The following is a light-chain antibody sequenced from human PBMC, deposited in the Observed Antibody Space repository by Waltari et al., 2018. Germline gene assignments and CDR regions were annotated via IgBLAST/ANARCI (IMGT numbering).Light chain of an antibody. V-gene: IGKV1-5*03. Sequence: DLQMTSSPSTLSASVGDRVTITCRASRSISGWLAWYQQKPGKAPNLLIYKASSLESGVPSRFNGSGSGTEFTLTISSLQPDDFATYYCQQYSSYAYTFGQGTKLESK. CDR2: KAS. CDR3: QQYSSYAYT. J-gene: IGKJ2*01. CDR1: RSISGW.